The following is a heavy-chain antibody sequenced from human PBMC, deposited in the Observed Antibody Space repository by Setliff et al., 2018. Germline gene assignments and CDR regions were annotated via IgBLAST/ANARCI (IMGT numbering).Heavy chain of an antibody. V-gene: IGHV3-30*04. D-gene: IGHD1-1*01. CDR1: GFLYSNNA. CDR2: ISYDGTIT. Sequence: GGSLRLSCAASGFLYSNNAFHWVRQTPGKGLEWVAVISYDGTITHYVDSVKGRFSISRDNSQNTLYLQMNSLSPEDTAIYYCVPHPNAYNDFWGQGTLVTVSS. J-gene: IGHJ4*02. CDR3: VPHPNAYNDF.